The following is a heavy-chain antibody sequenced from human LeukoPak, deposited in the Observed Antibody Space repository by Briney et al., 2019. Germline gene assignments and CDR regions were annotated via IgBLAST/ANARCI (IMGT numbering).Heavy chain of an antibody. CDR1: GFTFSSYW. J-gene: IGHJ6*03. D-gene: IGHD6-13*01. V-gene: IGHV3-48*04. CDR2: ISSSGSTI. CDR3: ARDATTAVGTVYMDV. Sequence: PGGSLRLSCAASGFTFSSYWMSWIRQAPGKGLEWVSYISSSGSTIYYADSVKGRFTISRDNSQNSLYLQMNSLRAEDTAIYYCARDATTAVGTVYMDVWGKGTTVTISS.